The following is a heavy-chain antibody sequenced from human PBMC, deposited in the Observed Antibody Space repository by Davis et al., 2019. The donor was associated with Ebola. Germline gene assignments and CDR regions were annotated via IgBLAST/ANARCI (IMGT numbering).Heavy chain of an antibody. V-gene: IGHV4-34*01. CDR1: GGSFSGFY. CDR2: IYHSGST. Sequence: GSLRLSCAVYGGSFSGFYWSWIRQPPGKGLEWIGEIYHSGSTNYNPSLKTRVTISVDTSKNQFSLKLNSVTAADTAVYYCARRIVVITASSKYFDLWGRGTLVTVSS. CDR3: ARRIVVITASSKYFDL. D-gene: IGHD2-21*02. J-gene: IGHJ2*01.